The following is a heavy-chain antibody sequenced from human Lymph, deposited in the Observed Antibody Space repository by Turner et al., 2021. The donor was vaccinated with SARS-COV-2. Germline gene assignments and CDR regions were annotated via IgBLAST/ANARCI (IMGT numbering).Heavy chain of an antibody. CDR2: ISGRGGSK. CDR3: AKGGGWGYQLGVYFDY. CDR1: GFTFSSYA. D-gene: IGHD2-2*01. Sequence: EVQLLESGGGLVQPGGSLRLSCAASGFTFSSYAMSWVRQAPGKGLEWVSAISGRGGSKYDADSVKGRFTISRDNSKNTLYLQMNSLRAEDTAVYYCAKGGGWGYQLGVYFDYWGQGTLVTVSS. J-gene: IGHJ4*02. V-gene: IGHV3-23*01.